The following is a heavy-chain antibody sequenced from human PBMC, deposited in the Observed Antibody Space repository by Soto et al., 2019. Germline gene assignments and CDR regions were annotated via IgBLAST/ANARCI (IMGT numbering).Heavy chain of an antibody. D-gene: IGHD4-17*01. CDR1: GFTFSSYG. V-gene: IGHV3-30*03. CDR3: ATTTAVS. CDR2: ISYDGSNK. Sequence: QVQLVESGGGVVQPGRSLRLSCAASGFTFSSYGMHWVRQAPGKGLEWVAVISYDGSNKYYADSVKGRFTISRDNSKNTLYLQMNSLRAEDTAVYYCATTTAVSWGQGTLVTVSS. J-gene: IGHJ4*02.